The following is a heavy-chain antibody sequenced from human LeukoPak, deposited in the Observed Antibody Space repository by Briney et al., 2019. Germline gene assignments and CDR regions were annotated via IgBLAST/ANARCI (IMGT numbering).Heavy chain of an antibody. D-gene: IGHD6-13*01. V-gene: IGHV4-4*07. CDR3: ARDRIAAAGTVWFDP. CDR1: GGSISSYY. CDR2: IYTSGST. J-gene: IGHJ5*02. Sequence: SETLSLTCTVSGGSISSYYWSWIRQPAGKGLEWIGRIYTSGSTNYNPSLKSRVTMSADTSKNQFSLKLSSVTAADTAVYYCARDRIAAAGTVWFDPWGQGTLVTVSS.